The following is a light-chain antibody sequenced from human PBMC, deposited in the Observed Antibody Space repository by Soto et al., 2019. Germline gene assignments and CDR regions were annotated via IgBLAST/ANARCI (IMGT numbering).Light chain of an antibody. Sequence: EIVMTQSPATLSVSPGERVTLSCRTSLSVSNNLAWYQQRPGQAPSLLIYCASTRATGIPARFSGSGSVTEFTLAISSLQSEDFAVYYCLQYNNWPLYTFGQGTKLEIK. CDR3: LQYNNWPLYT. V-gene: IGKV3-15*01. CDR1: LSVSNN. CDR2: CAS. J-gene: IGKJ2*01.